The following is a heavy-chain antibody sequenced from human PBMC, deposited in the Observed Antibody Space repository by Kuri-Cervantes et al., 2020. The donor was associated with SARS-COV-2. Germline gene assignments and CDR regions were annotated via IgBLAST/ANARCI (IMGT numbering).Heavy chain of an antibody. D-gene: IGHD3-9*01. CDR2: ISGSGGST. CDR3: AKRYFDWPFDL. Sequence: LSLTCAASGFTFSDYYMSWIRQAPGKGLEWVSAISGSGGSTFYADSVKGRFTISRDNSKNTLYLQMNSLRAEDTAVYYCAKRYFDWPFDLWGRGTLVTVSS. J-gene: IGHJ2*01. V-gene: IGHV3-23*01. CDR1: GFTFSDYY.